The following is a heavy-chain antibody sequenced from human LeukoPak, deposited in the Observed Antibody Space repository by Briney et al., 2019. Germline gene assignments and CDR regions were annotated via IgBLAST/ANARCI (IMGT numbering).Heavy chain of an antibody. CDR1: GFTFSSYA. J-gene: IGHJ4*02. CDR2: IRNDGRNK. V-gene: IGHV3-30*02. CDR3: AKGLRKLIVGSTEYYFDY. D-gene: IGHD1-26*01. Sequence: GGSLRLSCAASGFTFSSYAMHWVRQAPGKGLEWVAFIRNDGRNKYYADSVKGRFTISRDNSKNTLYLQMNSLRAEDTAVYYCAKGLRKLIVGSTEYYFDYWGQGTLVTVSS.